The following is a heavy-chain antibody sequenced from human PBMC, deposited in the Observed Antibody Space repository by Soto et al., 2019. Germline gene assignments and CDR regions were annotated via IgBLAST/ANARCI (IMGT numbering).Heavy chain of an antibody. CDR3: ARAHCTNGVCYPGNYYYGMDV. Sequence: SETLSLTCTVSGGSISSSSYYWGWIRQPPGKGLEWIGSIYYSGSTHYNPSLKSRVTISVDTSKNQFSLKLSSVTAADTAVYYCARAHCTNGVCYPGNYYYGMDVRGQGTTVTVSS. J-gene: IGHJ6*02. CDR2: IYYSGST. V-gene: IGHV4-39*01. CDR1: GGSISSSSYY. D-gene: IGHD2-8*01.